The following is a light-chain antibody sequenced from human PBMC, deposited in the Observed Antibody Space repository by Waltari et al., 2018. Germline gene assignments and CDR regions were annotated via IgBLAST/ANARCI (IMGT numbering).Light chain of an antibody. CDR2: GAS. CDR1: QGINSD. J-gene: IGKJ1*01. Sequence: EIVVPQSPATLSGSAGEEATLSCRASQGINSDLAWYQHKPGQAPRPLIYGASTRAAGVPARFSGSGSGTEFTLTISSLQSEDFGVYYCQQSKIWPAFGQGTKVEIK. V-gene: IGKV3-15*01. CDR3: QQSKIWPA.